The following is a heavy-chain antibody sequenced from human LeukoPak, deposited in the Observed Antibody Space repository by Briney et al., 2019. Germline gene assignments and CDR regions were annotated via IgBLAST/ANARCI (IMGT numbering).Heavy chain of an antibody. CDR1: GGSISSSSYY. CDR3: VRDVLYYYGAERLFRFDP. Sequence: PSETLSLTCTVSGGSISSSSYYWGWIRQPPGKGLEWIGNIYYSGSTYYNPSLKSRVTISVDTSKNQFSLKLSSVTAADTAVYYCVRDVLYYYGAERLFRFDPWGQGTLVTVSS. CDR2: IYYSGST. J-gene: IGHJ5*02. V-gene: IGHV4-39*02. D-gene: IGHD3-10*01.